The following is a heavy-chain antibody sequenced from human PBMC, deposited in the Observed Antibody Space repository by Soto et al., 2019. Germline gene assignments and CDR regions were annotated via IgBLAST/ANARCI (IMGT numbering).Heavy chain of an antibody. V-gene: IGHV5-51*01. J-gene: IGHJ4*02. Sequence: GESLKISCKGSGYSFTSYWIVWVRQMPGKGLEWMGIIYPGDSDTRYSPSFQGQVTISADKSISTAYLQWSSLKASDTAMYYCARQLVRSGYDLAYWGQGTLVTVSS. CDR3: ARQLVRSGYDLAY. CDR1: GYSFTSYW. D-gene: IGHD5-12*01. CDR2: IYPGDSDT.